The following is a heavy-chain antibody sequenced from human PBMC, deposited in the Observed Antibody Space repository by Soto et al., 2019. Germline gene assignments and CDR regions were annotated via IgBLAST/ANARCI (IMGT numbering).Heavy chain of an antibody. CDR3: ARAAPRFQSDGSGTQMRPYHYYGMDV. J-gene: IGHJ6*02. CDR1: GGTFRGYY. V-gene: IGHV4-34*01. D-gene: IGHD1-26*01. Sequence: QVQLQQWGAGLLQPSETLSLTCAVYGGTFRGYYWSWIRQPPGKGLEWIGEINHSGSPNDNPSLKSRGTISIDTSKNQFSLKLRSLTAADTAVYYCARAAPRFQSDGSGTQMRPYHYYGMDVWGQGTTVTVSS. CDR2: INHSGSP.